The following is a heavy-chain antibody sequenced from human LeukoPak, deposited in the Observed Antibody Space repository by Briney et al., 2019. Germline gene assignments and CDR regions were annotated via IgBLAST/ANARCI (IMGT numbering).Heavy chain of an antibody. CDR3: ARTVYGSGSYYLDY. Sequence: PSETLSLTCAVYGGSFSGYYWSWIRQPPGKGLEWIGEINHSGSTNYNPSLKSRVTISVDTSKNQFSLKLSSVTAADTAVYYCARTVYGSGSYYLDYWGQGTLVTVSS. CDR1: GGSFSGYY. D-gene: IGHD3-10*01. V-gene: IGHV4-34*01. CDR2: INHSGST. J-gene: IGHJ4*02.